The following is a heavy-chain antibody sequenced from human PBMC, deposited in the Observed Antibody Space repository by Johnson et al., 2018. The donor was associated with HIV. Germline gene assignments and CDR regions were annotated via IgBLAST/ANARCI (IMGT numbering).Heavy chain of an antibody. J-gene: IGHJ3*02. CDR2: ISSSGETR. CDR3: ARVWVVEVARGAFDI. D-gene: IGHD2-15*01. Sequence: VQLVESGGGLVNPGGSLTLSCAASGFSFTKTWMSWVRQAPGKGLEWFAYISSSGETRYYADSVKGRFTISRDNAKNSMYLQMNSLRGEDTAVYYCARVWVVEVARGAFDIWGQGTMVTVSS. V-gene: IGHV3-48*01. CDR1: GFSFTKTW.